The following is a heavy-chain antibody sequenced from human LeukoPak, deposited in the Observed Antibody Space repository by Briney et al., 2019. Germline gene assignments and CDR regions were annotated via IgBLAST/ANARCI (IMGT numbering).Heavy chain of an antibody. CDR1: GFTFSSYG. D-gene: IGHD6-19*01. J-gene: IGHJ4*02. Sequence: GGSLRLSCAASGFTFSSYGIHWVREAPGKGLEWVAFIRFDGSNKYYADSVKGRFTISRDNSKNTLYLQMNSLRVEDMALYYCAKGSSAWNEVFHFDYWGQGTLVTVSS. CDR2: IRFDGSNK. CDR3: AKGSSAWNEVFHFDY. V-gene: IGHV3-30*02.